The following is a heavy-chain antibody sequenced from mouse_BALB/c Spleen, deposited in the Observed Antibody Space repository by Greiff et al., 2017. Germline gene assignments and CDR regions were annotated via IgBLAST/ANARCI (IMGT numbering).Heavy chain of an antibody. Sequence: VMLVESGPDLVAPSQSLSITCTVSGFSLTSYGVHWVRQPPGKGLEWLVVIWSDGSTTYNSALKSRLSISKDNSKSQVFLKMNSLQTDDTAMYYCARHGNYPYYAMDYWGQGTSVTVSS. CDR3: ARHGNYPYYAMDY. CDR2: IWSDGST. CDR1: GFSLTSYG. V-gene: IGHV2-6-2*01. D-gene: IGHD2-1*01. J-gene: IGHJ4*01.